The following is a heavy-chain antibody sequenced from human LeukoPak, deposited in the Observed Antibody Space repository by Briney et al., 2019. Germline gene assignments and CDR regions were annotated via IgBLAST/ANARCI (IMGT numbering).Heavy chain of an antibody. D-gene: IGHD3-3*01. Sequence: SETLSLTCAVFGGSFSGYYWSWIRQPPGKGLEWIGEINHSGSTNYNPSLKSRVTISVDTSKNQFSLKLSSVTAADTAVYYCATRDFWSGYLNWGQGTLVTVSS. V-gene: IGHV4-34*01. J-gene: IGHJ4*02. CDR1: GGSFSGYY. CDR3: ATRDFWSGYLN. CDR2: INHSGST.